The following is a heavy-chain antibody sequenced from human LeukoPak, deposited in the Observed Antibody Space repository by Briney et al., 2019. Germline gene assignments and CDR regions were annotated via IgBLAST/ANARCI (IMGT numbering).Heavy chain of an antibody. CDR2: FYYSGST. CDR3: ARGRVSSSTWYSTYYYFFYMDF. D-gene: IGHD4-11*01. J-gene: IGHJ6*03. Sequence: SETLSLTCAVSGGSISRGGYSWSWIRQPPGKGLEWIGYFYYSGSTNYNPSLKSRVTISVDTSKNQFSLKLSSVTAADTAVYFCARGRVSSSTWYSTYYYFFYMDFWGKGTTVTVSS. V-gene: IGHV4-61*08. CDR1: GGSISRGGYS.